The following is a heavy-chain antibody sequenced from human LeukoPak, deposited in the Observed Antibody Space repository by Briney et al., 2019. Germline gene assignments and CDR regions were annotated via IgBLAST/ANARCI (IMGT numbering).Heavy chain of an antibody. D-gene: IGHD5-18*01. Sequence: GGSLRLSCAASGFTFSSYGMHWVRQAPGKGLDWVAVISDDGSKKYYADSVKGRFTISRDNSKNTLSLQVSSLRTEDTAVYYCAKDRYSYAFEYSDSWGQGTLVTVSS. CDR2: ISDDGSKK. CDR1: GFTFSSYG. J-gene: IGHJ4*02. V-gene: IGHV3-30*18. CDR3: AKDRYSYAFEYSDS.